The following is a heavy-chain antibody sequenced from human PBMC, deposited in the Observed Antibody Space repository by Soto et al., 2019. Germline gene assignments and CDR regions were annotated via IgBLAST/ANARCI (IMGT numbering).Heavy chain of an antibody. J-gene: IGHJ4*02. CDR1: GGSVTSDEDY. D-gene: IGHD5-18*01. Sequence: SETLSLTCTVSGGSVTSDEDYWTWIRQSPGKGLEWIGYISNSGSTGYNPSLKTRLSMSVDRSKNQFTLRVTSVTAADTAVYFCATESGSTYGYFDHWGQGTQVTVSS. CDR3: ATESGSTYGYFDH. V-gene: IGHV4-30-4*01. CDR2: ISNSGST.